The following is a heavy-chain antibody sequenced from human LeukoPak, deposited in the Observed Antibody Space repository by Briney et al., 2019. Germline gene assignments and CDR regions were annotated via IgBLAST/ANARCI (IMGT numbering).Heavy chain of an antibody. CDR1: GFTFSNAW. CDR3: TTEYNFHYYDSSGYYY. Sequence: GGSLRLSCAASGFTFSNAWMSWVRQAPGKGLEWVGRIKSKTDGGTTDYAAPVKGRFTISRDDSKNTLYLQMNSLKTEDTAVYYCTTEYNFHYYDSSGYYYWGQGTLVTVSS. CDR2: IKSKTDGGTT. D-gene: IGHD3-22*01. V-gene: IGHV3-15*01. J-gene: IGHJ4*02.